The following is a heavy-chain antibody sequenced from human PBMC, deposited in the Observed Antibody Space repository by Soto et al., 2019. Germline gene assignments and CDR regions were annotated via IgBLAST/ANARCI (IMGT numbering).Heavy chain of an antibody. J-gene: IGHJ4*02. Sequence: SVKVSCKASGGTFSSYAISWVRQAPGQGLEWMGGIIPIFGAANYAQKFQGRVTITADESTSTAYMELSSLRSEDTAVYYCARDSRHYDILTGYPTDDYWGQGTLVTVSS. CDR3: ARDSRHYDILTGYPTDDY. V-gene: IGHV1-69*13. CDR2: IIPIFGAA. D-gene: IGHD3-9*01. CDR1: GGTFSSYA.